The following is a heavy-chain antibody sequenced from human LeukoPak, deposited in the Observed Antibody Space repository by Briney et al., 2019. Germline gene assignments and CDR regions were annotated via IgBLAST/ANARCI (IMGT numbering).Heavy chain of an antibody. CDR1: GFTFSSFA. V-gene: IGHV3-23*01. D-gene: IGHD2-21*02. J-gene: IGHJ5*02. CDR3: AKEVVVTINWFDP. Sequence: GGSLRHSCAASGFTFSSFAMSWVRQAPGQGLEWVSTISGSGGNTYYADSGKGRFTISRDNSKNTMYLQMNSLRAEDTAVYYCAKEVVVTINWFDPWGQGTLVTVSS. CDR2: ISGSGGNT.